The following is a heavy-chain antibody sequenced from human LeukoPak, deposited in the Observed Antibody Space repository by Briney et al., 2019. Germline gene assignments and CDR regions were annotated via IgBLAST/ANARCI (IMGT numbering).Heavy chain of an antibody. Sequence: PGGSLRLSCGASESTFSYYGMHWVRQAPGKGLEWLAFIRYDGSKKYYADSVQGRFTISRDNSKNTLFLHLNSLRTEDTAFYYCAKSLGFDSSGPPYAWGQGTLVTVSS. CDR3: AKSLGFDSSGPPYA. CDR2: IRYDGSKK. CDR1: ESTFSYYG. J-gene: IGHJ5*02. D-gene: IGHD3-22*01. V-gene: IGHV3-30*02.